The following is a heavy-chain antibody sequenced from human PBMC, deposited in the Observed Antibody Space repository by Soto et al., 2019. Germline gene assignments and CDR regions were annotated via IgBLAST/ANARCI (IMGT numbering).Heavy chain of an antibody. V-gene: IGHV1-69*13. Sequence: SVKVSCKASGGTFSSYAISWVRQAPGQGLEWMGGIIPIFGIANYAQKFQGRVTITADESTSTAYMELSSLRSEDTAVYYCAGIRFGEGRYYYGMDVWGQGTTVTVSS. J-gene: IGHJ6*02. CDR2: IIPIFGIA. D-gene: IGHD3-10*01. CDR1: GGTFSSYA. CDR3: AGIRFGEGRYYYGMDV.